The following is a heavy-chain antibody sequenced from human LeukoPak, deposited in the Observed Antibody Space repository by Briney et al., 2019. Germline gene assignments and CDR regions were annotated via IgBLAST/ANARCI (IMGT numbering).Heavy chain of an antibody. CDR3: AKDEDARPMYFQD. CDR1: GFTFISYA. Sequence: PGGSLRLSCAASGFTFISYAMSWVRQAPGKGLEWVSAISGSGGSIYYADSVKGRFTVSRDNSKNTLYLQMNALRAEDTAVYYCAKDEDARPMYFQDWGQGTLVTVPS. CDR2: ISGSGGSI. V-gene: IGHV3-23*01. D-gene: IGHD3-10*02. J-gene: IGHJ1*01.